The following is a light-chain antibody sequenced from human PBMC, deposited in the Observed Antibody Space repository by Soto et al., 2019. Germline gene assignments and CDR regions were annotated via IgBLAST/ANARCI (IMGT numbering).Light chain of an antibody. Sequence: QTVVTQPPSVSAAPGQKVTISCSGSSSNIGNNYVSWYQQLPGTAPKLLIYRNYLRPSGVPDRFSASKSATSASLAISGLRSDDEADYYCGAWDDSLSGWVFGGGTKLTVL. CDR3: GAWDDSLSGWV. CDR1: SSNIGNNY. J-gene: IGLJ3*02. CDR2: RNY. V-gene: IGLV1-47*01.